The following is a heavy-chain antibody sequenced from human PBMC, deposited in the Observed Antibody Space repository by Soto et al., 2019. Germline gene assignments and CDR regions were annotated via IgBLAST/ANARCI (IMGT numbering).Heavy chain of an antibody. CDR1: GFTFSSYA. CDR2: ISGSGGST. CDR3: AKFEYSYGPGRYYYYYGMDV. Sequence: GGSLRLSCAASGFTFSSYAMSWVRQAPGKGLEWVSAISGSGGSTYYADSVKGRFTISRDNSKNTLYLQMNSLRAEDTAVYYCAKFEYSYGPGRYYYYYGMDVWGQGTTVTVSS. D-gene: IGHD5-18*01. V-gene: IGHV3-23*01. J-gene: IGHJ6*02.